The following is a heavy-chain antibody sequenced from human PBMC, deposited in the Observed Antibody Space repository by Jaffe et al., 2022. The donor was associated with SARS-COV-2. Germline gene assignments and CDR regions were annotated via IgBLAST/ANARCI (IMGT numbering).Heavy chain of an antibody. Sequence: QVQLQQWGAGLLKPSETLSLTCAVYGGSFTGYFWNWIRQPPGKGLEWIGEINHSGSTNYNPSLKSRVTISGDMSKNQFSLRLNSVTAADTAVYYCTRWYFGSGSYYWFDPWGQGTLVTVSS. CDR1: GGSFTGYF. V-gene: IGHV4-34*01. J-gene: IGHJ5*02. CDR3: TRWYFGSGSYYWFDP. CDR2: INHSGST. D-gene: IGHD3-10*01.